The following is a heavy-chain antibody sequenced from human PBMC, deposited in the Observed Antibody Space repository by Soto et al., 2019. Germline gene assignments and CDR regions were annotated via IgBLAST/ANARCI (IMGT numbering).Heavy chain of an antibody. CDR1: GGSISGYY. CDR3: ARDRVTTVTSYYYYGMDV. J-gene: IGHJ6*02. D-gene: IGHD4-4*01. Sequence: SETLSLTCTVSGGSISGYYWSWFRQPPGKRMEWIGYVYYSWSTNYNPSLKSRVTISVDTSKNQFSLKLSSVTAADTAVYYCARDRVTTVTSYYYYGMDVWGQGTTVTVS. CDR2: VYYSWST. V-gene: IGHV4-59*12.